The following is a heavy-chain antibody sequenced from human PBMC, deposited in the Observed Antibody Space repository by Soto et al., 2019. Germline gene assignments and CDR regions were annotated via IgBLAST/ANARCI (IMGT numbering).Heavy chain of an antibody. V-gene: IGHV1-69*01. CDR2: IIPIFGTA. Sequence: QVQLVQSGAEVKKPGSSVKVSCKASGGTFSSYSINWVRQAPGQGLEWMGGIIPIFGTAKYAQKFQGRVTLTADEFTSIAHMELRSLRNEDTAVYYCARPFQSWQGGWYFDLWGRGTLVTVSS. J-gene: IGHJ2*01. CDR3: ARPFQSWQGGWYFDL. CDR1: GGTFSSYS. D-gene: IGHD3-16*01.